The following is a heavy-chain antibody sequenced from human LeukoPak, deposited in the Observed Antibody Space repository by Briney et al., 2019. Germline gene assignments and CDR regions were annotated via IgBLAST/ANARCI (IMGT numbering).Heavy chain of an antibody. Sequence: GGSLRLSCAASGFTFSDYYMSWIRQAPGKGLEWVSYISSSGSTIYYADSVKGRFTISRDNAKNSLYLQMNSLRAEDTAVYYCARDLYYYDSSRMDVWGQGTTVTVSS. V-gene: IGHV3-11*01. J-gene: IGHJ6*02. CDR1: GFTFSDYY. CDR3: ARDLYYYDSSRMDV. CDR2: ISSSGSTI. D-gene: IGHD3-22*01.